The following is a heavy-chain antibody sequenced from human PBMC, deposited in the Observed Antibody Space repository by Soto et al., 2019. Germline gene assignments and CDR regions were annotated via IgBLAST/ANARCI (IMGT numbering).Heavy chain of an antibody. J-gene: IGHJ4*02. CDR3: ARGPKDYYDNSANYFLDY. CDR1: GYTFLTYG. V-gene: IGHV1-18*01. D-gene: IGHD3-22*01. CDR2: ISTYNGNT. Sequence: ASVKVSCKASGYTFLTYGVSWVRQAPGQGLDWLGWISTYNGNTRYAERLQGRVTMTTDTTTNTAYMELRNLRSDDTAVYYCARGPKDYYDNSANYFLDYWGQGTLVTVSS.